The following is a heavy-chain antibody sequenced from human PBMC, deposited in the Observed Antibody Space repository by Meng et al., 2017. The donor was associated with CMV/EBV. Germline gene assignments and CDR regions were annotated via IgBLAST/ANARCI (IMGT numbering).Heavy chain of an antibody. CDR2: IYYSGST. D-gene: IGHD3-22*01. CDR3: ARAAPDYYDSSGPPDY. J-gene: IGHJ4*02. Sequence: QGQLQESGPGLVKPLQTLSLTCTVSGGSISSGDYYWSWIRQPPGKGLEWIGYIYYSGSTYYNPSLKSRVTISVDTSKNQFSLKLSSVTAADTAVYYCARAAPDYYDSSGPPDYWGQGTLVTVSS. V-gene: IGHV4-30-4*08. CDR1: GGSISSGDYY.